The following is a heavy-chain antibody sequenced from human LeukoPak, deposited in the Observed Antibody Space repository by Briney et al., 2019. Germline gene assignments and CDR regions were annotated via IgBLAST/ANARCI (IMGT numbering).Heavy chain of an antibody. Sequence: SGPTLVNPTQTLTLTCTFSGFSLSTSGVGVGWIRQPPGKALEWLALIYWNDDKRYSPSLKSRLTITKDPSKNQVVLTMTNMDPVDTATYYCAHRRMVRGATNAFDIWGQGTMVTVSS. CDR2: IYWNDDK. V-gene: IGHV2-5*01. CDR3: AHRRMVRGATNAFDI. D-gene: IGHD3-10*01. CDR1: GFSLSTSGVG. J-gene: IGHJ3*02.